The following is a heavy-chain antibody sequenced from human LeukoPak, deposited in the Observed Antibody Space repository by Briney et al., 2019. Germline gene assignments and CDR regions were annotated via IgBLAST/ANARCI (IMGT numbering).Heavy chain of an antibody. V-gene: IGHV4-4*07. CDR1: GGSISSYD. Sequence: SETLSLTCTVSGGSISSYDWSWIRQPAGKGLEWIGRIYTSGSPNYNPSLKSRVTISVDTSKNHFSLRLSSVTAADTAVYYCARVSGYDWESFHDYWGQGTLVTVSS. CDR2: IYTSGSP. J-gene: IGHJ4*02. D-gene: IGHD5-12*01. CDR3: ARVSGYDWESFHDY.